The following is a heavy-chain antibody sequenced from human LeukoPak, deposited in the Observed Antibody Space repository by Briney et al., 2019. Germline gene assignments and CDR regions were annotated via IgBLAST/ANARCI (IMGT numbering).Heavy chain of an antibody. CDR2: IKQDGSEK. Sequence: GGSLRLSCAASGFTFSSYWMSWVRQAPGKGLEWVANIKQDGSEKYYVDSVKGRFTISRDNAKNSLYPQMNSLRAEDTAVYYCARIRTPDYYGSGSYAYYFDYWGQGTLVTVSS. CDR1: GFTFSSYW. CDR3: ARIRTPDYYGSGSYAYYFDY. V-gene: IGHV3-7*03. D-gene: IGHD3-10*01. J-gene: IGHJ4*02.